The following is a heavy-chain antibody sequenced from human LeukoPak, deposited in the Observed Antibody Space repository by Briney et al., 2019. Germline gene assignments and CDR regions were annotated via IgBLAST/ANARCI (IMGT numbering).Heavy chain of an antibody. J-gene: IGHJ4*02. CDR1: GGSISSGGYY. V-gene: IGHV4-31*03. CDR2: IYYSGST. D-gene: IGHD3-22*01. CDR3: ARSTYYYDSSGYYSSFDY. Sequence: KTSETLFLTCTVSGGSISSGGYYWSWIRQHPGKGLEWIGYIYYSGSTYYNPSLKSRVTISVDTSKNQFSLKLSSVTAADTAVYYCARSTYYYDSSGYYSSFDYWGQGTLVTVSS.